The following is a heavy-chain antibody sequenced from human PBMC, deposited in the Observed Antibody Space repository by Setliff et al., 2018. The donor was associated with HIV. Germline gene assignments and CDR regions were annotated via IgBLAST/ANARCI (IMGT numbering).Heavy chain of an antibody. Sequence: SETLSLTCTVSGGSISSDYWSWIRQPPGKGLEWIGYVYYSGSTNYNPSLKSRVTISVATSKNQFSLKLNSVTTADTAVYYCARSRTSSGYYGVTGYGMDVWGQGTTVTVSS. CDR1: GGSISSDY. CDR2: VYYSGST. D-gene: IGHD3-22*01. J-gene: IGHJ6*02. V-gene: IGHV4-59*01. CDR3: ARSRTSSGYYGVTGYGMDV.